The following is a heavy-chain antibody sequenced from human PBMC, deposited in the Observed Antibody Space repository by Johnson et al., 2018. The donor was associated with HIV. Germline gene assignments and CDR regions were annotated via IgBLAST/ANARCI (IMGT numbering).Heavy chain of an antibody. V-gene: IGHV3-73*01. CDR3: TSMTTGKTPPVGAFDI. CDR1: GFIVSGNY. Sequence: VQLVESGGGLVQPGGSLRLSCAPSGFIVSGNYIIWVRQAPGKGLEWVGRIRSKANSYATAYAASVKGRFTISRDDSKNTAYLQMNSLKTEDTAVYYCTSMTTGKTPPVGAFDIWGQGTMVTVSS. J-gene: IGHJ3*02. D-gene: IGHD4-11*01. CDR2: IRSKANSYAT.